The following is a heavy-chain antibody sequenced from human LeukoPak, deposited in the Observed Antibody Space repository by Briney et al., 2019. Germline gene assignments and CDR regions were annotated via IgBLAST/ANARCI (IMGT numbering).Heavy chain of an antibody. CDR3: VRETGARPFDY. J-gene: IGHJ4*02. D-gene: IGHD1-26*01. V-gene: IGHV3-66*02. Sequence: GGSLRLSCAASGFTVSTNSMNWVRQAPGKGLEWVSIIYSGGDTYYADSVKGRFTISRDNSKNTLYLQMNSLRAEDTAVYYCVRETGARPFDYWGQGTLVTVSS. CDR1: GFTVSTNS. CDR2: IYSGGDT.